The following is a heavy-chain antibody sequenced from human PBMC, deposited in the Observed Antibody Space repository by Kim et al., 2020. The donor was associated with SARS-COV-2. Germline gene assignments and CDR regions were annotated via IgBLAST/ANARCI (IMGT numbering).Heavy chain of an antibody. V-gene: IGHV4-31*03. CDR2: IYYSGST. J-gene: IGHJ5*02. CDR3: ARDYYGSGSPSNVNWFDP. CDR1: GGSISSGGYY. D-gene: IGHD3-10*01. Sequence: SETLSLTCTVSGGSISSGGYYWSWIRQHPGKGLEWIGYIYYSGSTYYNPSLKSRVTISVDTSKNQFSLKLSSVTAADTAVYYCARDYYGSGSPSNVNWFDPWRQGTLVTVSS.